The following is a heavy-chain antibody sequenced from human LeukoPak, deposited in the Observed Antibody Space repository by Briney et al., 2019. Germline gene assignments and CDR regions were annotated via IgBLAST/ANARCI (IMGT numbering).Heavy chain of an antibody. D-gene: IGHD4-23*01. J-gene: IGHJ4*02. V-gene: IGHV3-21*01. CDR3: TDAVAG. Sequence: GGSLRLSCAASGFTFNTYGMNWVRQAPGRGLEWVSSITSGGLYTYYTDSVKGRFTISRDNAKSSLYLQMNSLRVEDTAVYYCTDAVAGWGQGTLVTVSS. CDR2: ITSGGLYT. CDR1: GFTFNTYG.